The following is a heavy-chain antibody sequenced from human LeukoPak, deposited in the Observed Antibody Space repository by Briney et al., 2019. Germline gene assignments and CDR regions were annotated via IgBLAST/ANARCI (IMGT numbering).Heavy chain of an antibody. CDR1: GFTVSSNY. D-gene: IGHD3-22*01. V-gene: IGHV3-20*04. J-gene: IGHJ2*01. Sequence: PGGSLRLSCAASGFTVSSNYMSWVRQAPGRGLEWVSGINWNGGSTAYADSVKGRFTISSDNAKNSLYLQVNSLRAEDTAFYYCARGPYDSSGHWYFNLWGRGTLVTVSS. CDR3: ARGPYDSSGHWYFNL. CDR2: INWNGGST.